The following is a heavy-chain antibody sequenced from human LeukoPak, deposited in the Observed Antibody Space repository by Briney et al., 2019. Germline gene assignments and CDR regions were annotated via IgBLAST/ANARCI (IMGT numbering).Heavy chain of an antibody. CDR1: GYTFTSYA. CDR3: AREVKFYDILTSNWFDP. D-gene: IGHD3-9*01. CDR2: INTNTGNP. J-gene: IGHJ5*02. Sequence: GASVKVSCKASGYTFTSYAMNWVRQAPGQGLEWMGWINTNTGNPTYAQGFTGRFVFSLDTSVSTAYLQISSLKAEDTAVYYCAREVKFYDILTSNWFDPWGQGTLVTVSS. V-gene: IGHV7-4-1*02.